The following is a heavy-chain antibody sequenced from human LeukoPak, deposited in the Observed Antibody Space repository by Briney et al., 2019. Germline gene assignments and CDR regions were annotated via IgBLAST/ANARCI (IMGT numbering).Heavy chain of an antibody. Sequence: SETLSLTCTVSGGSIISSDYHWGWVRQPPGKGLEWIGTISYSGNTDYNPSLRSRVTIPVDTSNNQFSLRLGSVTAADTAVYHCARHCCCGPAKRVFDIWGQGTMVTVSS. CDR3: ARHCCCGPAKRVFDI. CDR1: GGSIISSDYH. D-gene: IGHD2-21*01. V-gene: IGHV4-39*01. CDR2: ISYSGNT. J-gene: IGHJ3*02.